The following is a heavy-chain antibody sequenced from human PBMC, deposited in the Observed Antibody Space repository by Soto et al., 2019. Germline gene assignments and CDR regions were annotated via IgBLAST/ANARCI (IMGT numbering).Heavy chain of an antibody. D-gene: IGHD1-1*01. Sequence: EVQLVESGGGLVQPGGSLRLSCAASGFTFSSYSMNWVRQAPGKGLEWVSYISSSSSTIYYADSVKGRFTISRDNAKNSLYLQMNSLRAEDTAVYYCANVLERRTGYYYYGMDVWGQGTTVTVSS. CDR1: GFTFSSYS. J-gene: IGHJ6*02. CDR3: ANVLERRTGYYYYGMDV. V-gene: IGHV3-48*01. CDR2: ISSSSSTI.